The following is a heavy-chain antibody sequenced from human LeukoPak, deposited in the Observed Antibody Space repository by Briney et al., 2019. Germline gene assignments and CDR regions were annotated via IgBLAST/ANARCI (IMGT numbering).Heavy chain of an antibody. CDR2: ISSSSSYI. Sequence: GGSLRLSCSASGFTFSSYSMKWVRQAPGQGLEGVSSISSSSSYIYYADSVKGRFTISRDNAKNSLYLQMNSLRAEDTAVYYCARAGVRIVLMVYPEDHFDYWGQGTLVTVSS. CDR1: GFTFSSYS. V-gene: IGHV3-21*01. J-gene: IGHJ4*02. CDR3: ARAGVRIVLMVYPEDHFDY. D-gene: IGHD2-8*01.